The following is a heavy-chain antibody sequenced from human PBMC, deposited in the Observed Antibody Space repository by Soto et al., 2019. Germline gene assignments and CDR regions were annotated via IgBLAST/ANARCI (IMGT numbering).Heavy chain of an antibody. D-gene: IGHD2-8*01. CDR3: ARVPQRQIVLMLYADAFDI. J-gene: IGHJ3*02. Sequence: GGSLRLSCAASGFTFSSYWMSWVRQAPGKGLEWVANIKQAGSEKYYVDSVKGRFTISRENAKNSLYLQMNSLRAEDTAVYYCARVPQRQIVLMLYADAFDIWGQGTMVTVSS. CDR2: IKQAGSEK. CDR1: GFTFSSYW. V-gene: IGHV3-7*03.